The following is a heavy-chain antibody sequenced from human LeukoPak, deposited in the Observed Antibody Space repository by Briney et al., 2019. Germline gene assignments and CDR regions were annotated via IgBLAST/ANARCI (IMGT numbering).Heavy chain of an antibody. J-gene: IGHJ4*02. Sequence: PGGSLRLSCAASGFTFSSYGMNWVRQAPGTGLEWVSYVSPSSSSIYYADSVKGRFTISRDNAKNSLYLQMNSLRAEDMAFYYCAKDSSGWPLFDYWGQGTLVTVSS. D-gene: IGHD6-19*01. CDR3: AKDSSGWPLFDY. CDR2: VSPSSSSI. CDR1: GFTFSSYG. V-gene: IGHV3-48*01.